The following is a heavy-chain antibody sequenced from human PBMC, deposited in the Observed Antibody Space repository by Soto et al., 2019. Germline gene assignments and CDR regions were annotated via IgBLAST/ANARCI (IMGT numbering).Heavy chain of an antibody. V-gene: IGHV1-58*03. CDR1: GFAFSTSA. CDR3: AASTRNPHYYYGMDV. CDR2: IVVGTADT. J-gene: IGHJ6*02. Sequence: QTQLLQSGPEVKKPGTSVKVSCRASGFAFSTSAVQWVRQARGQRLEWIGWIVVGTADTNYAQKLQERVTITTDSSTNTAYLELGSLRFDDTVVYYCAASTRNPHYYYGMDVWGQGTTVTVSS.